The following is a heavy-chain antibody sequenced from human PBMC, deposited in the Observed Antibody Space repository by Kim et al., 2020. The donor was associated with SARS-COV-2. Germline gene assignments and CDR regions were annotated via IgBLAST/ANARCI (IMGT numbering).Heavy chain of an antibody. CDR2: ISGSGGST. CDR3: AKTGSYYYDSSGYYYGL. D-gene: IGHD3-22*01. V-gene: IGHV3-23*01. CDR1: GFTFSSYA. Sequence: GGSLRLSCAASGFTFSSYAMSWVRQAPGKGLEWVSAISGSGGSTYYADSVKGRFTISRDNSKNTLYLQMNSLRAEDTAVYYCAKTGSYYYDSSGYYYGLWGQGTLVTVSS. J-gene: IGHJ4*02.